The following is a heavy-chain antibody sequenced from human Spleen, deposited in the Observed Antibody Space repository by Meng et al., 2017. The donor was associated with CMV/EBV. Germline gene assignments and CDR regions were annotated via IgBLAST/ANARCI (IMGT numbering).Heavy chain of an antibody. CDR1: GFTFSNYW. V-gene: IGHV3-74*03. CDR2: INSDGSDT. CDR3: ARGAGYTGNNRGLY. J-gene: IGHJ4*02. D-gene: IGHD5-12*01. Sequence: GESLKISCEVSGFTFSNYWMHWVRQAPGKGLVWVSRINSDGSDTKYVDSVKGRFTISRDNAKNTVYLQMTSLRVEDTAVYYCARGAGYTGNNRGLYWGQGALVTVSS.